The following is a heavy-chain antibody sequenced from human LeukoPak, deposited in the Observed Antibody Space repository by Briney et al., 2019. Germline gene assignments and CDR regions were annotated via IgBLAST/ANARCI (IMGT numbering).Heavy chain of an antibody. V-gene: IGHV4-61*01. CDR3: ARRSGRGYRYSIPYYFDY. CDR1: GGSVSSTNYY. D-gene: IGHD3-16*02. J-gene: IGHJ4*02. Sequence: SETLSLTCTVSGGSVSSTNYYWSWIRQPPGKGLEWIGYVYYSGSTNYNPSLKSRLTISIDTSKNQFSLKLSSVTAADTAVYYCARRSGRGYRYSIPYYFDYWGQGTLVTVSS. CDR2: VYYSGST.